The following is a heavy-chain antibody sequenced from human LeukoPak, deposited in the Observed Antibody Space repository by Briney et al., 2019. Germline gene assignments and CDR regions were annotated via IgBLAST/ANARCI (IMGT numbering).Heavy chain of an antibody. CDR1: GFTFSSYG. J-gene: IGHJ5*02. D-gene: IGHD3-3*01. Sequence: GGSLRLSCAASGFTFSSYGMHWVRQAPGKGLEWVAVIWNDASHDNYVDSVKGRFTISRDNSKNTLNLQMNSLRAEDTAVYYCAKDRKNTDYDFWSGYGFDPWGQGTLVTVSS. V-gene: IGHV3-33*06. CDR3: AKDRKNTDYDFWSGYGFDP. CDR2: IWNDASHD.